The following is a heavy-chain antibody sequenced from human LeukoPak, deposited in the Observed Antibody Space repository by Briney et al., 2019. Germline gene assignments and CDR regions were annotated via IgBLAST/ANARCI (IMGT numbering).Heavy chain of an antibody. CDR1: GFTFSSYW. CDR2: INTDGSST. V-gene: IGHV3-74*01. CDR3: ARDGITMVRGVIEYYFDY. Sequence: GGSLRLSCAASGFTFSSYWMHWVRQAPGKGLVWVSRINTDGSSTSYADSVKGRFTITRDNSKNTLYLQMGSLRAEDMAVYYCARDGITMVRGVIEYYFDYWGQGTLVTVSS. D-gene: IGHD3-10*01. J-gene: IGHJ4*02.